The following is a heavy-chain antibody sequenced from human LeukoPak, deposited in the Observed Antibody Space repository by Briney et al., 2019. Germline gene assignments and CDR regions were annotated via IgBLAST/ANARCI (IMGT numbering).Heavy chain of an antibody. CDR3: AREGGYCRSTSCYDPNFDY. V-gene: IGHV1-46*01. CDR1: GYTFTGYY. D-gene: IGHD2-2*01. Sequence: ASVKVSCKASGYTFTGYYMHWVRQAPGQGLEWMGIINPSGGSTRYAQKFQGRVTMTRDTSINTAYMELSRLRSDDTAVYFCAREGGYCRSTSCYDPNFDYWGQGTLVTVSS. J-gene: IGHJ4*02. CDR2: INPSGGST.